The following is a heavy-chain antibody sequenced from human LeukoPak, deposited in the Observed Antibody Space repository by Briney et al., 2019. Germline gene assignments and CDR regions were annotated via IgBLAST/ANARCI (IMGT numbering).Heavy chain of an antibody. CDR1: GFTFSNYG. CDR3: AKVVQYTASTGTGLDY. J-gene: IGHJ4*02. Sequence: GGSLRLSCAASGFTFSNYGMRWVRQAPGKGLDWVAFIWYDGSYKYYADSVKGRFTISRDNSKNTLYLQMNSLRAEDTAVYYCAKVVQYTASTGTGLDYWGQGTLVTVSS. CDR2: IWYDGSYK. D-gene: IGHD6-13*01. V-gene: IGHV3-30*02.